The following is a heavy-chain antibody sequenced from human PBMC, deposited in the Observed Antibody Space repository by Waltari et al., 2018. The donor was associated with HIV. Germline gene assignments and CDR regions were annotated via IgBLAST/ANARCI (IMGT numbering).Heavy chain of an antibody. V-gene: IGHV1-2*02. CDR1: GYTFTAYY. D-gene: IGHD3-22*01. CDR3: AREYYYDSGAYSNWFDP. Sequence: QVHLVQSGAEVKKPGDSVRVSCETSGYTFTAYYMHWVRQAPGQGLEWMGWINVNSGGTRYAQKFQDRVTVTRDTSINTTYLELRSLRSDDTAEYFCAREYYYDSGAYSNWFDPWGQGTLVTVSS. CDR2: INVNSGGT. J-gene: IGHJ5*02.